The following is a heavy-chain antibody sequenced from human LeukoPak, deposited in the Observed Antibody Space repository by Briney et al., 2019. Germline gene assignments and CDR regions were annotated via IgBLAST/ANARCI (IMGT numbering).Heavy chain of an antibody. J-gene: IGHJ4*02. CDR2: ISSSSSTI. D-gene: IGHD2-2*01. V-gene: IGHV3-48*01. CDR1: GFTFSSYS. Sequence: GGSLRLSCAASGFTFSSYSMNWVRQAPGKGLEWVSSISSSSSTIYYADSVKGRFTISRDNAKNSLYLQMNSLRAEDTAVYYCARDVIYCSSTSCYLDYWGQGTLVTVSS. CDR3: ARDVIYCSSTSCYLDY.